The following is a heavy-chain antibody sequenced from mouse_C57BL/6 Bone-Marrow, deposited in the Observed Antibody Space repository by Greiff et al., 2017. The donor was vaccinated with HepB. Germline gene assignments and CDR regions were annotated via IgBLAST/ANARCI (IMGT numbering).Heavy chain of an antibody. V-gene: IGHV1-15*01. CDR1: GYTFTDYE. CDR2: IDPQTGGT. Sequence: VQLQESGAELVRPGASVTLSCKASGYTFTDYEMHWVKQTPVHGLEWIGAIDPQTGGTAYNQKFKGKAILTADKSSSTAYMELRSLTSEDSAVYYCTNGITTVVGYFDVWGTGTTVTVSS. CDR3: TNGITTVVGYFDV. D-gene: IGHD1-1*01. J-gene: IGHJ1*03.